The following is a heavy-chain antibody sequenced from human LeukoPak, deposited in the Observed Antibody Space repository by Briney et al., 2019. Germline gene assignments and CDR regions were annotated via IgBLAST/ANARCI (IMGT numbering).Heavy chain of an antibody. J-gene: IGHJ6*02. CDR3: ARIYCSSTSCYSYYYYYGMDV. Sequence: PSETLSLTCTVSGDSITSSAFYWGWIRQPPGKGLEWIGSIYYSGSTYYNPSLKSRVTISVDTSKNQFSLKLSSVTAADTAVYYCARIYCSSTSCYSYYYYYGMDVWGQGTTVTVSS. D-gene: IGHD2-2*02. CDR2: IYYSGST. CDR1: GDSITSSAFY. V-gene: IGHV4-39*01.